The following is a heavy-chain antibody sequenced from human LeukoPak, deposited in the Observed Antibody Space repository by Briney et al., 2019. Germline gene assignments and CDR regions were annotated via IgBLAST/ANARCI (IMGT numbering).Heavy chain of an antibody. Sequence: GESLKISCKGSGYSFTSSWIGWVRQMPGKGLEWMGIIYPGDSDTKYRPSFQGQVTISADKSISTVYLQWSSLKASDTAMYYCARRHIAAAGTAFDYWGQGTLVTVSS. CDR3: ARRHIAAAGTAFDY. CDR2: IYPGDSDT. V-gene: IGHV5-51*01. D-gene: IGHD6-13*01. J-gene: IGHJ4*02. CDR1: GYSFTSSW.